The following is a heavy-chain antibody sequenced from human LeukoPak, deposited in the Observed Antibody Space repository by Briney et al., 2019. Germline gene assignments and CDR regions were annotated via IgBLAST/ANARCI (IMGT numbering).Heavy chain of an antibody. V-gene: IGHV3-48*01. CDR2: ISSSSSTI. CDR3: ARGRITMVRGVIPSDY. J-gene: IGHJ4*02. CDR1: GFTFSSYS. D-gene: IGHD3-10*01. Sequence: GGSLRLSCRTSGFTFSSYSMNWVRQAPGKGLEWVSYISSSSSTIYYADSVKGRFTISRDNAKNSLYLQMNSLRAEDTAVYYCARGRITMVRGVIPSDYWGQGTLVTVSS.